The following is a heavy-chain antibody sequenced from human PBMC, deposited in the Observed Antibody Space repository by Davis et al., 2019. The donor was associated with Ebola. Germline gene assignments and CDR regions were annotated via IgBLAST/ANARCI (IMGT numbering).Heavy chain of an antibody. D-gene: IGHD2-15*01. CDR1: GFSVSSNY. J-gene: IGHJ6*02. CDR3: AGSIHGYCSGGKCHSDYYYYGMDV. Sequence: GESLKISCAASGFSVSSNYMNWVRQAPGKGLEWVSVIYSGGTTYYADSVKGRFTISRDDSKNMAYLQMNSLKTEDTAVYYCAGSIHGYCSGGKCHSDYYYYGMDVWGQGTTVTVSS. CDR2: IYSGGTT. V-gene: IGHV3-53*01.